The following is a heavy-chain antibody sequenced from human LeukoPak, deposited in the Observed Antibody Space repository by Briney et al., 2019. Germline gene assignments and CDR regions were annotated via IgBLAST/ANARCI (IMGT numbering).Heavy chain of an antibody. CDR1: GYTFSSYG. CDR2: MNPNSGNT. Sequence: GSVKVSCKASGYTFSSYGINWVRQATGQGLEWMGCMNPNSGNTGYAHTVQGRVTITSNTSISTAYMELNSLRSEDTAVYYCARANDIAAAASFDYWGEGTLVTVSS. V-gene: IGHV1-8*01. CDR3: ARANDIAAAASFDY. J-gene: IGHJ4*02. D-gene: IGHD6-13*01.